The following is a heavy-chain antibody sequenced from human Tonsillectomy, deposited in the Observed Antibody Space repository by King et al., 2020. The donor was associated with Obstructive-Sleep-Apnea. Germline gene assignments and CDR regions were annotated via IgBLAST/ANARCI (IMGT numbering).Heavy chain of an antibody. CDR3: TRDVSPGGADV. CDR1: GLTSTDHG. V-gene: IGHV3-9*02. Sequence: VQLVESGGGLVQPGGSLRLSCVISGLTSTDHGVHWVRQPPGKGLEWVSGLILDTGRIEYGDSVRGRFTVSRDNAKNSLYLHMNSLRVEDSALYFCTRDVSPGGADVWGQGTTVIVSS. J-gene: IGHJ6*02. CDR2: LILDTGRI. D-gene: IGHD3-10*01.